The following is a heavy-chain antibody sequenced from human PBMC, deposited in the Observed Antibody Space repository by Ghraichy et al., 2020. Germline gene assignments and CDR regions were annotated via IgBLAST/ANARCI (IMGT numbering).Heavy chain of an antibody. J-gene: IGHJ6*02. CDR3: ARGGNMGGVVHYGMDV. CDR1: GFTFDDYA. V-gene: IGHV3-20*01. CDR2: INWNGGST. Sequence: GGSLRLSCAASGFTFDDYAMSWVRQAPGKGLEWVSGINWNGGSTGYADSVKGRFTISRDNVKNSLYLLMNSLRAEDTALYHCARGGNMGGVVHYGMDVWGQGTTVTVSS. D-gene: IGHD3-16*01.